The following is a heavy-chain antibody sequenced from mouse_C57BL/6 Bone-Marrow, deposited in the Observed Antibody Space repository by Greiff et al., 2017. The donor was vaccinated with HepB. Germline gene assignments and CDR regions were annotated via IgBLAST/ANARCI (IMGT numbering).Heavy chain of an antibody. D-gene: IGHD2-12*01. Sequence: VKLQESGAELARPGASVKLSCKASGYTFTSYGISWVKQRTGQGLEWIGEIYPRSGNTYYNEKFKGKATLTADKSSSTAYMELRSLTSEDSAVYFWARAYYKGYFDCWGQGTTLTVSS. CDR1: GYTFTSYG. CDR3: ARAYYKGYFDC. V-gene: IGHV1-81*01. CDR2: IYPRSGNT. J-gene: IGHJ2*01.